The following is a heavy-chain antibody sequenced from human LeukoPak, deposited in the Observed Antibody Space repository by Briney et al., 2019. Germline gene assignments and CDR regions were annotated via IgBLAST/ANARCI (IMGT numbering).Heavy chain of an antibody. J-gene: IGHJ4*02. Sequence: AASVKVSCKASGYTFTSYDINWVRQATGQGLEWMGWMNPNSGNTGYAQKFQGRVTMTRNTSISTAYMELSSLRSEDTAVYYCARGRKMATTKFDYWGQGTLVTVSS. CDR1: GYTFTSYD. CDR3: ARGRKMATTKFDY. CDR2: MNPNSGNT. V-gene: IGHV1-8*01. D-gene: IGHD5-24*01.